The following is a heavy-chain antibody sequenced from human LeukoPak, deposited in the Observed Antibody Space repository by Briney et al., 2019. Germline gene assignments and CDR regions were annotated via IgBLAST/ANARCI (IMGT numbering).Heavy chain of an antibody. CDR3: ARDNSVGGIASWFDP. Sequence: GASVKVSCKASGYTFINNWMHWVRQAPGQGLEWVGLINPTGSRTLYAQKFQGRVTMARDMSTSTDSMESSSLTSEDTAICYCARDNSVGGIASWFDPWAQGPLLPVPS. D-gene: IGHD4-23*01. V-gene: IGHV1-46*01. CDR2: INPTGSRT. J-gene: IGHJ5*02. CDR1: GYTFINNW.